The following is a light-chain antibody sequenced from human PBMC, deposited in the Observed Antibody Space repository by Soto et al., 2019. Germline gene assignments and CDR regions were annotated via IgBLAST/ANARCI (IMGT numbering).Light chain of an antibody. CDR2: EVN. J-gene: IGLJ1*01. CDR3: GSYTSSSTLYV. V-gene: IGLV2-14*01. CDR1: SSDVGSYTY. Sequence: QSVLTQPASVSGCPRQSITISCTGASSDVGSYTYVSWYQQHPGKAPKLMIYEVNNRPSGVSNRFSGSKSGNTASLTISGLQAEDEADYYCGSYTSSSTLYVFGTGTKVTVL.